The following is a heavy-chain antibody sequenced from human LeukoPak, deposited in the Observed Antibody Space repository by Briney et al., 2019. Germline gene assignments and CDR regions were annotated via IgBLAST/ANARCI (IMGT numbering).Heavy chain of an antibody. D-gene: IGHD6-19*01. J-gene: IGHJ5*02. CDR3: ARPGLAVAGTRWFDP. V-gene: IGHV3-23*01. CDR2: LGSGGRGS. CDR1: GFTFSGYA. Sequence: GGSLRLSCAASGFTFSGYAMSWVRQAPGESPEWVSALGSGGRGSHYADSVKGRFTISKDDSKNTLYLQMNSLRAEDTAVYFCARPGLAVAGTRWFDPWGQGTLVTVSS.